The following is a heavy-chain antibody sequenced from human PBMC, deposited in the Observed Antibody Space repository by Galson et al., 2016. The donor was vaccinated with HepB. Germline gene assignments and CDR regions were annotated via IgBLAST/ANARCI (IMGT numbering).Heavy chain of an antibody. Sequence: SVKVSCKASGGTFSTYAVSWVRQAPGQGLEWMAGIIPIFGTANYAQKFQDRVTITADESTSAAYMELSSLISEDTAVYYCALGAVGASYRAFDIWGQGTMFTVSS. CDR3: ALGAVGASYRAFDI. J-gene: IGHJ3*02. CDR2: IIPIFGTA. D-gene: IGHD1-26*01. V-gene: IGHV1-69*13. CDR1: GGTFSTYA.